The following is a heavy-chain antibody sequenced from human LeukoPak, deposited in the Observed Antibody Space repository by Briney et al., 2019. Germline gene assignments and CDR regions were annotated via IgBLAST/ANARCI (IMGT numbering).Heavy chain of an antibody. J-gene: IGHJ6*04. Sequence: SESLSLTCAVDYDSVSGFSWGWIRQPAGKGMGWIGEVDNLVRTNYTPSLNSRVGISIDTSKSHSSLQMNSLTAADTAVYYCTRPPHCVPTTYSNPLGYWGKGTTVLVSS. V-gene: IGHV4-34*01. CDR1: YDSVSGFS. D-gene: IGHD2-15*01. CDR3: TRPPHCVPTTYSNPLGY. CDR2: VDNLVRT.